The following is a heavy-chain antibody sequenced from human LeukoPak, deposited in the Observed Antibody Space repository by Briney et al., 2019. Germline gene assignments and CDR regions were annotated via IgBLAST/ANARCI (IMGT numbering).Heavy chain of an antibody. D-gene: IGHD6-6*01. CDR2: IYADGNT. V-gene: IGHV3-53*05. CDR3: ARDKGTSYLSSFDY. J-gene: IGHJ4*02. Sequence: GGSLRLSCAASGFLVNTNYMTWVRQAPGRGLEWVSFIYADGNTYYADSVKGRFTISRDNSKNTLYLQMNSLRAADTAVYYCARDKGTSYLSSFDYWGQGTLVTVSS. CDR1: GFLVNTNY.